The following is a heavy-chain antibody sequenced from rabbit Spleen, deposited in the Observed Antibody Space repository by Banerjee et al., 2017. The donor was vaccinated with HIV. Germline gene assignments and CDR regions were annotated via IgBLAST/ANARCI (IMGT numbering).Heavy chain of an antibody. CDR2: IYTGSSGT. CDR1: GFSFSSSYY. J-gene: IGHJ4*01. D-gene: IGHD4-1*01. V-gene: IGHV1S45*01. Sequence: QEQLVESGGGLVKPGASLTLICTASGFSFSSSYYMCWVRQAPGKGLEWIGCIYTGSSGTYSASWAKGRFTISKTSSTTVTLQLTSLTAADTATYFCARDTDNRSGCDLWGPGTL. CDR3: ARDTDNRSGCDL.